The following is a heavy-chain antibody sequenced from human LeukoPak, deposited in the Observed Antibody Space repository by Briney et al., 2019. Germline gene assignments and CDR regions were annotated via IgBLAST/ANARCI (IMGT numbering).Heavy chain of an antibody. CDR1: GGSITGRNW. CDR3: ARARDGMDV. Sequence: SGTLSLTCAVSGGSITGRNWWSWVGPPPGRGLEWIGEFHHSGSSNYNPSLKSRVNILVDKSKNQFFLKLTSVTAADTAVYYCARARDGMDVWGQGTTVTVSS. J-gene: IGHJ6*02. D-gene: IGHD3-10*01. CDR2: FHHSGSS. V-gene: IGHV4-4*02.